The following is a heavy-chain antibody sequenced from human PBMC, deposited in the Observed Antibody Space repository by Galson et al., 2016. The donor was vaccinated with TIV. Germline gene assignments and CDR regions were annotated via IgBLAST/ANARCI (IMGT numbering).Heavy chain of an antibody. J-gene: IGHJ6*02. CDR2: LIPLFGEA. V-gene: IGHV1-69*13. CDR1: GGTFSSFV. CDR3: VKCSNTAMDTYYYYYGLDV. Sequence: SVKVSCKASGGTFSSFVVTWVRQAPGQGLEWMGGLIPLFGEAHYAQKFQGRVTISADESTSPVYMELRSLRSGDTAVYYCVKCSNTAMDTYYYYYGLDVWGQGTTVTVSS. D-gene: IGHD5-18*01.